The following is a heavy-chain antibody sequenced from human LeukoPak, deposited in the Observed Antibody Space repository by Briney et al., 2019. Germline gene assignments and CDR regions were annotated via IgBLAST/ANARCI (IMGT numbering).Heavy chain of an antibody. V-gene: IGHV3-23*01. CDR3: AKRPFRYCSGGSCFHTYYMDV. J-gene: IGHJ6*03. CDR1: GFTFSSYA. D-gene: IGHD2-15*01. CDR2: INGGGGST. Sequence: GGSLRLSCAASGFTFSSYAISWVRQAPGKGLEWVSAINGGGGSTHYADSVKGRFTISRDNSKNTLYLQMNRLRAEETAVYYCAKRPFRYCSGGSCFHTYYMDVWGKGTTVTISS.